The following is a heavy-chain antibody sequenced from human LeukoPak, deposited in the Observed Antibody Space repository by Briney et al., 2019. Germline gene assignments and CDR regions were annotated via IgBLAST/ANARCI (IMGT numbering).Heavy chain of an antibody. V-gene: IGHV1-24*01. J-gene: IGHJ6*02. CDR2: FDPEDGET. D-gene: IGHD4-11*01. CDR3: ATDGPSTVTNFYYYCGMDV. CDR1: GYTLTELS. Sequence: ASVKVSCKVSGYTLTELSMHWGRQAPGKGLEWMGGFDPEDGETIYAQMFQGRVTMTEDTSTDTAYMELSSLRSEDTDVYYCATDGPSTVTNFYYYCGMDVWGQGTTVTVSS.